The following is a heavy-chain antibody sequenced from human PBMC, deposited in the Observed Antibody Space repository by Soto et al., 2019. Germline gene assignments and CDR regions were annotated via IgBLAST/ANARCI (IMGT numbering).Heavy chain of an antibody. V-gene: IGHV4-4*02. CDR2: IYHSGST. D-gene: IGHD3-22*01. CDR1: GGSISSSNW. CDR3: AKTYYYDSSGYYSSARYYYYYGMDV. J-gene: IGHJ6*02. Sequence: PSETLSLTCAVSGGSISSSNWWSWVRQPPGKGLEWIGEIYHSGSTNYNPSLKSRVTISVDKSKNQFSLKLSSVTAADTAVYYCAKTYYYDSSGYYSSARYYYYYGMDVWGQGTTVTVSS.